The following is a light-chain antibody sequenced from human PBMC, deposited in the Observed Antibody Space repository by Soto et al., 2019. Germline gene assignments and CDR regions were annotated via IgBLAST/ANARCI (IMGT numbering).Light chain of an antibody. Sequence: EIVLTQSPGTLSLSPGDRATLSCRASQIISSTYVAWFQQKPGQAPRLLIYGASNRATGIPARFSGSGSGTDFTLTISSLEPEDFAVYYCQQRRNWPPGITFGQGTRLEIK. CDR1: QIISSTY. CDR2: GAS. V-gene: IGKV3-11*01. J-gene: IGKJ5*01. CDR3: QQRRNWPPGIT.